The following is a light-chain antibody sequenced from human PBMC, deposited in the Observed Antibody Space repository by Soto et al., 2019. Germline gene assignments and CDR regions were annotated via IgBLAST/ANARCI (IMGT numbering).Light chain of an antibody. J-gene: IGLJ1*01. CDR3: SSYTSSYTYV. V-gene: IGLV2-14*03. Sequence: SVLTQPASLSGSPGQSVTISCAGTSSDVGGYNFVSWYQQHPGKAPQLMIYDVSSRPSGVSNRFSGSKSGNTASLTISGLQAEDEADYYCSSYTSSYTYVFGTGTKVTVL. CDR2: DVS. CDR1: SSDVGGYNF.